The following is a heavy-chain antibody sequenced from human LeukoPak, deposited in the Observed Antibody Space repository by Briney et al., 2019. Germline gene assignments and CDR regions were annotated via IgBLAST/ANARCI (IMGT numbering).Heavy chain of an antibody. V-gene: IGHV4-34*01. CDR1: GGSFSGYY. CDR3: ARGKARGYYYYYMDV. D-gene: IGHD6-6*01. J-gene: IGHJ6*03. Sequence: PSETLSLTCAVYGGSFSGYYWSWIRQPPGKGLEWIGEINHSGSTNYNPSLKSRVTISVDTSKNQFSLKLSSVTAADTAVYYCARGKARGYYYYYMDVWGKGTTVTVSS. CDR2: INHSGST.